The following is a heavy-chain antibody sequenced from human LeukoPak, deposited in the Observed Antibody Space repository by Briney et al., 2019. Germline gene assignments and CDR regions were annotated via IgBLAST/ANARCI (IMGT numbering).Heavy chain of an antibody. CDR1: GFSFSTYD. D-gene: IGHD6-19*01. Sequence: GRSLRLACAASGFSFSTYDMHWVRQAPGKGLEWVAVLSYDGSNKYYADSVKGRFTISRDNSKDTLYLQMNSLRAEDTAVYYCARDGYYSGWYPGGGYLDYWGQGTLVTVSS. CDR2: LSYDGSNK. CDR3: ARDGYYSGWYPGGGYLDY. J-gene: IGHJ4*02. V-gene: IGHV3-30*14.